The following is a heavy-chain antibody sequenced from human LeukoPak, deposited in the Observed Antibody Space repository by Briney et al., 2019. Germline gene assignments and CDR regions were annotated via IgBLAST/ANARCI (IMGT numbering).Heavy chain of an antibody. CDR2: MYYSGNS. V-gene: IGHV4-61*08. Sequence: KPSETLSLTCSVSGVSVGSAGYYWTWIRQPPGKGLEWIGYMYYSGNSNYNPFLESRVTMSLDPSKNRFSLKLSSVTAADTAVYYCARSQSQSGSYRYYFTYWGQGTLVTVSS. CDR1: GVSVGSAGYY. CDR3: ARSQSQSGSYRYYFTY. D-gene: IGHD1-26*01. J-gene: IGHJ4*02.